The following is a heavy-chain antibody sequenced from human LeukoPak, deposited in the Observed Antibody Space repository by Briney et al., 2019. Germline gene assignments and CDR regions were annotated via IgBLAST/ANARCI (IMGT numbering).Heavy chain of an antibody. D-gene: IGHD3-22*01. V-gene: IGHV3-23*01. J-gene: IGHJ4*02. CDR2: ISGSGDTT. CDR1: GFIFSNYA. CDR3: AREGSYYYDSSGYLPDY. Sequence: GGSLRLSCATSGFIFSNYAVNWVRQAPGKGLEWVSIISGSGDTTYYADSVKGRFTISRDNSKNTLYLQMNSLRAEDTAVYYCAREGSYYYDSSGYLPDYWGQGTLVTVSS.